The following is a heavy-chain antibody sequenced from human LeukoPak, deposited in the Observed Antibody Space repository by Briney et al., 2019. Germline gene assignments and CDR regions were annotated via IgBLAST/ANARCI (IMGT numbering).Heavy chain of an antibody. Sequence: GGSLRLSCAASRFTLSSFGVHWVRQAPGKGLEWVTFIRYDGTKKYYADSVRGRFTVSRDNSNNTLYLQMNSLRPNDTAVYYCAKDLLVGHDYDRSRYFPTFLLWAQGTLVTVSS. CDR3: AKDLLVGHDYDRSRYFPTFLL. V-gene: IGHV3-30*02. D-gene: IGHD3-22*01. CDR2: IRYDGTKK. CDR1: RFTLSSFG. J-gene: IGHJ4*02.